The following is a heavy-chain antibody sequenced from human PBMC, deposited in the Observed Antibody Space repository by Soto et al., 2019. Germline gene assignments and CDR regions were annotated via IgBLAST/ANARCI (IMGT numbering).Heavy chain of an antibody. CDR2: INPSGGST. V-gene: IGHV1-46*03. CDR3: ARAARYVDWLDYYYMDV. Sequence: ASVKVSCKASGYTFTSYYMHWVRQAPGQGLEWMGIINPSGGSTSYAQKFQGRVTMTRDTSTSTVYMELSSLRSEDTAVYYCARAARYVDWLDYYYMDVWGKGTTVTVSS. J-gene: IGHJ6*03. CDR1: GYTFTSYY. D-gene: IGHD3-9*01.